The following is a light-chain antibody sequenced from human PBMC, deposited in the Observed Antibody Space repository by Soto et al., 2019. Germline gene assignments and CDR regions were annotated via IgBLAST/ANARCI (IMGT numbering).Light chain of an antibody. CDR3: AAWDDSLNGVV. CDR1: SSNIENNA. Sequence: QSVLTQPPSVSDAPRQRVTISCSGSSSNIENNAVNWYQQFPGKAPKLLIYYDNLLPSGVSDRFSGSKSGTSASLAISGLQSEDGADYYCAAWDDSLNGVVFGGGTQLTVL. CDR2: YDN. J-gene: IGLJ2*01. V-gene: IGLV1-36*01.